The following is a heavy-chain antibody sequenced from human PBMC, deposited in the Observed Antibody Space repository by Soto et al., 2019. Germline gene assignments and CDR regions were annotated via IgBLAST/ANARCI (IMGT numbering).Heavy chain of an antibody. J-gene: IGHJ4*02. V-gene: IGHV1-46*03. Sequence: VASVKVSCKASGYTFTSYYMHWVRQAPGQGLEWMGIINPSGGSTSYAQKFQGRVTMTRDTSTSTVYMELSSLRSEDTAVYYCARDPYYDSSGYYLYFDYWGQGTLVTVSS. CDR3: ARDPYYDSSGYYLYFDY. CDR2: INPSGGST. D-gene: IGHD3-22*01. CDR1: GYTFTSYY.